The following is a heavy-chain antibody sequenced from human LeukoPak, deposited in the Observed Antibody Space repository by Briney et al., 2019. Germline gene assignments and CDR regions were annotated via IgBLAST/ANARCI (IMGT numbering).Heavy chain of an antibody. J-gene: IGHJ4*02. D-gene: IGHD3-16*02. V-gene: IGHV1-8*03. Sequence: ASVKVSCKASGYTFTSYDINWVRQATGQGLEWMGWMNPNSGNTGYAQKFQGRVTITRNTSISTAYMELSSLRSEDTAVYYCVRGSYDYVWGSYRHFDYWGQGTLVTVSS. CDR3: VRGSYDYVWGSYRHFDY. CDR1: GYTFTSYD. CDR2: MNPNSGNT.